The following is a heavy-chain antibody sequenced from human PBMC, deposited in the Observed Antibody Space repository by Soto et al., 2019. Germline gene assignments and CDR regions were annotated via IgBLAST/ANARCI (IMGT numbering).Heavy chain of an antibody. CDR3: ARPYSSGWSNWFDP. Sequence: ASVKVSCKASGYTFTGYYMHWVRQAPGQGLEWMGWINPNSGGTNYAQKFQGRVTMTRDTSISTAYMELSRLRSDDTAVYYCARPYSSGWSNWFDPWAREPWSPSPQ. D-gene: IGHD6-19*01. J-gene: IGHJ5*02. V-gene: IGHV1-2*02. CDR1: GYTFTGYY. CDR2: INPNSGGT.